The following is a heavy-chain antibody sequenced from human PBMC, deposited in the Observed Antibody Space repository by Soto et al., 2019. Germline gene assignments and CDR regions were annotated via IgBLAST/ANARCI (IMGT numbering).Heavy chain of an antibody. CDR1: GGTFSSNT. J-gene: IGHJ6*02. D-gene: IGHD2-15*01. Sequence: QVQLVQSGAEVKEPGSSVTVSCKASGGTFSSNTLSWVRQAPGQGLEWMGGIIPIFGTANYAQKFRGRVTITADESTSTAYMELSSLRSEDTAVYYCARAREGYCSGDNCYFYYGMDVWGQGTTVTVSS. V-gene: IGHV1-69*12. CDR3: ARAREGYCSGDNCYFYYGMDV. CDR2: IIPIFGTA.